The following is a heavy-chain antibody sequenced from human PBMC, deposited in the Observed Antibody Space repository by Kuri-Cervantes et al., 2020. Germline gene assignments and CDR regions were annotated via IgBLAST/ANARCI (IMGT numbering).Heavy chain of an antibody. D-gene: IGHD2-21*02. J-gene: IGHJ6*03. CDR2: ISSSSSYI. CDR3: ARDRYCGGDCYSGVYMDV. V-gene: IGHV3-21*03. CDR1: GFTFSSYS. Sequence: GESLKISCAASGFTFSSYSMNWVRQAPGKGLEWVSSISSSSSYIYYADSVKGRFTISRDNAKNSLYLQMNSLRAEDTAVYYCARDRYCGGDCYSGVYMDVWGKGTTVTVSS.